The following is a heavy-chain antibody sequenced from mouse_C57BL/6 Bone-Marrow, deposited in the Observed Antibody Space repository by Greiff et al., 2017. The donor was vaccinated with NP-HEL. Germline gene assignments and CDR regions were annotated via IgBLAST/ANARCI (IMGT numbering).Heavy chain of an antibody. CDR1: GYAFSSSW. J-gene: IGHJ3*01. Sequence: VQLQQSGPELVKPGASVKISCKASGYAFSSSWMNWVKQRPGQGLEWIGRIYPGDGDTNYNGKFKGKATLTADKSSSTAYMQLSSLTSEDSAVYFCARERDRLWLGRASSWFAYWGQGTLVTVPA. D-gene: IGHD2-2*01. CDR3: ARERDRLWLGRASSWFAY. V-gene: IGHV1-82*01. CDR2: IYPGDGDT.